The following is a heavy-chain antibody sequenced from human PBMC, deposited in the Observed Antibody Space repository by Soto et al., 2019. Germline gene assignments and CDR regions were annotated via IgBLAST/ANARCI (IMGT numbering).Heavy chain of an antibody. Sequence: SETLSLTCTVSGGSISSYYWSWFRQPSGKGMEWIGYIYYSGSTNYNPSLKSRVTISVDTSKNQFSLKLSSVTAADTAVYYCARGYCSGGSCYTPISYWFDPWGQGTLVTVSS. CDR1: GGSISSYY. CDR2: IYYSGST. CDR3: ARGYCSGGSCYTPISYWFDP. J-gene: IGHJ5*02. V-gene: IGHV4-59*01. D-gene: IGHD2-15*01.